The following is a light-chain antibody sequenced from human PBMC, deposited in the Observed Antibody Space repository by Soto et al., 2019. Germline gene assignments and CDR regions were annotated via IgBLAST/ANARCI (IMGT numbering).Light chain of an antibody. CDR3: QQYASAPLT. CDR2: GAF. V-gene: IGKV3-20*01. CDR1: QSVSKNY. Sequence: VVTHSPGTLALSPGERATLSCRASQSVSKNYLAWFQQNSGQAPRLLISGAFNRATGIPDRFSGSGTGTDFTLIISRLEPEDFTMYYCQQYASAPLTFGGGTKVDIK. J-gene: IGKJ4*01.